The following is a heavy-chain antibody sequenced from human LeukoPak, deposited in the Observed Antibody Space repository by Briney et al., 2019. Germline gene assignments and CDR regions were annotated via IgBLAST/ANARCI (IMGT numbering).Heavy chain of an antibody. J-gene: IGHJ4*02. V-gene: IGHV4-34*01. CDR3: AGNYDTLTGYDY. Sequence: PSETLSLTCAVYGGSFSRYYWTWIRQPPGKGLEWVGEVNHSGTTNYNSSLNSRLAISVDTSKNQFSLKLSSVTAADTAVYYCAGNYDTLTGYDYWGQGTLVTVSS. D-gene: IGHD3-9*01. CDR1: GGSFSRYY. CDR2: VNHSGTT.